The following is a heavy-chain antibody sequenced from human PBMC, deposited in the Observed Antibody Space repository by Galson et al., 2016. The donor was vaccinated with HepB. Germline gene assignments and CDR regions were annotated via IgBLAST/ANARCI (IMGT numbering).Heavy chain of an antibody. Sequence: SLRLSCAASGFTFSSYWMSWVRQAPGKGLEWVANVKRDGSERYYVDSVKGRFTISRDNAKNSLFLQMNSLRVEDTAVYYCARGANRGRPFDCWGQGTLVTVSS. J-gene: IGHJ4*02. D-gene: IGHD3-10*01. V-gene: IGHV3-7*03. CDR3: ARGANRGRPFDC. CDR1: GFTFSSYW. CDR2: VKRDGSER.